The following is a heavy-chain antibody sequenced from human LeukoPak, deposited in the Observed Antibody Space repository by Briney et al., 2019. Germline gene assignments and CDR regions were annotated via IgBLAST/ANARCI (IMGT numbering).Heavy chain of an antibody. J-gene: IGHJ4*02. CDR1: GGSISSYY. CDR2: IYTSGST. D-gene: IGHD2-2*01. CDR3: ARVGCSSTSCYPGPFDY. V-gene: IGHV4-4*07. Sequence: SETLSLTCTVSGGSISSYYWSWIRQPAGKGLEWIGRIYTSGSTNYNPSLKSRVTMSVDTSKNQFSLKPSSVTAADTAVYYCARVGCSSTSCYPGPFDYWGQGTLVTVSS.